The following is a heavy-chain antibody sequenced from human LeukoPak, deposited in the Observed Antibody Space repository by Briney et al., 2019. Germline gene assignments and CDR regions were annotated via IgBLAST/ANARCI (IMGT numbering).Heavy chain of an antibody. CDR2: INHSGST. Sequence: SETLSLTCAVYGGSFSGYYWTWIRQPPGKGLEWIGEINHSGSTNYNPSLKSRVTISADTSRNHFSLNLSSVTAADTAVYYCARGRSGSSSGWPKRYYFDYWGQGTLVTVSS. V-gene: IGHV4-34*01. CDR3: ARGRSGSSSGWPKRYYFDY. J-gene: IGHJ4*02. D-gene: IGHD6-19*01. CDR1: GGSFSGYY.